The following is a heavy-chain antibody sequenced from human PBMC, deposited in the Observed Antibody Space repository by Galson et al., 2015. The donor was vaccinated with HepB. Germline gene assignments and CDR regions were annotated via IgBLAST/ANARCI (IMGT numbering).Heavy chain of an antibody. CDR2: IWYDGSNK. CDR3: ARGSRGWIWFGEFLSDY. J-gene: IGHJ4*02. D-gene: IGHD3-10*01. CDR1: GFTFSRYA. V-gene: IGHV3-33*08. Sequence: SLRLSCAASGFTFSRYAMTWVRQAPGKGLEWVAVIWYDGSNKYYADSVKGRFTISRDNSKNTLYLQMNSLRAEDTAVYYCARGSRGWIWFGEFLSDYWGQGTLVTVSS.